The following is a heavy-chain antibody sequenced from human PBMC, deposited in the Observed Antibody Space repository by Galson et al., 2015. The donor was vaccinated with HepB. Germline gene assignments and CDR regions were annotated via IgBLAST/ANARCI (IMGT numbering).Heavy chain of an antibody. D-gene: IGHD2-2*01. CDR2: IKSKTDGGTT. V-gene: IGHV3-15*01. CDR3: TTDLLPLPAAMPYFDY. Sequence: SLRLSCAASGFTFSNAWMSWVRQAPGKGLEWVGRIKSKTDGGTTDYAAPVKGRFTISRDDSKNTLYLQMNSLKTEDTAVYYCTTDLLPLPAAMPYFDYWGQGTLVTVSS. CDR1: GFTFSNAW. J-gene: IGHJ4*02.